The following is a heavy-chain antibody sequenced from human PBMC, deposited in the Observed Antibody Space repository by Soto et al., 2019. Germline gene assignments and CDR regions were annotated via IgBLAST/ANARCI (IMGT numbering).Heavy chain of an antibody. D-gene: IGHD6-6*01. CDR3: ARDGPEAEYSCSFGFDP. V-gene: IGHV4-30-4*01. CDR2: IYYSGST. CDR1: GGSISSGDYY. Sequence: SETLSLTCTVSGGSISSGDYYWSWIRQPPGKGLEWIGYIYYSGSTYYNPSLKSRVTISVDTSKNQFSLKLSSVTAADTAVYYCARDGPEAEYSCSFGFDPWGQGTLVTVSS. J-gene: IGHJ5*02.